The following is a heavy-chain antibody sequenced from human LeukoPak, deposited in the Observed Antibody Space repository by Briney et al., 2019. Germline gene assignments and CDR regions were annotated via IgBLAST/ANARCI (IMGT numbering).Heavy chain of an antibody. D-gene: IGHD3-22*01. CDR1: GFTYSNYA. CDR2: ISGSGVST. Sequence: GGSLRLSCAASGFTYSNYAISWVRQAPGKGLEWVSLISGSGVSTYYADSVKGQFIISRNNSRNTLYLQMDSLRSEDTAVYYCAKGSTFYYDSSVYYFYIDVWGKGTTVTVSS. J-gene: IGHJ6*03. CDR3: AKGSTFYYDSSVYYFYIDV. V-gene: IGHV3-23*01.